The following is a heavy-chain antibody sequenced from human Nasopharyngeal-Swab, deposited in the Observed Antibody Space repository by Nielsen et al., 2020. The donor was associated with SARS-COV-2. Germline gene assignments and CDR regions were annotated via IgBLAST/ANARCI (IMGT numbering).Heavy chain of an antibody. CDR1: GFSFSNFA. J-gene: IGHJ1*01. CDR2: VSGRGIST. D-gene: IGHD4-11*01. CDR3: AKGTSDYTDYVAVQH. V-gene: IGHV3-23*01. Sequence: GGSLSLSFASSGFSFSNFAMSWVRQAPGKGLEWVSVVSGRGISTYYADSVKGRFTISRDNSKNTLYLQMSSLRAEDTAVYYCAKGTSDYTDYVAVQHWGQGTLVPVSS.